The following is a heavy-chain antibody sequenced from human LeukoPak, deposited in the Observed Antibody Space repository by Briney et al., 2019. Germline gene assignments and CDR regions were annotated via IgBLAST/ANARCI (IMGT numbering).Heavy chain of an antibody. CDR2: ISFDGSNK. D-gene: IGHD3-16*01. Sequence: GGSLRLSCAASGFAFSSYDMHWVRQAPGKGLEWVTVISFDGSNKYHADSVKGRFTISRDNSKNTLYLQMNSLKTEDTAVYYCAKDGGDYWGQGTLVTVSS. CDR1: GFAFSSYD. CDR3: AKDGGDY. V-gene: IGHV3-30*18. J-gene: IGHJ4*02.